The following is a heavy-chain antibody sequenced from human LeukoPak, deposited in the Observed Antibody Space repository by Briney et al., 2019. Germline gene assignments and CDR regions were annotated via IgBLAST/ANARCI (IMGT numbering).Heavy chain of an antibody. CDR3: ASWEAAAGPSYYYYYMDV. CDR2: INPNSGGT. J-gene: IGHJ6*03. CDR1: GYTFTGYY. Sequence: GASVKVSCKASGYTFTGYYMHWVRQAPGQGLEWMGRINPNSGGTNYAQKFQGRVTMTRDTSISTAYMELSRLRSDDTAVYYCASWEAAAGPSYYYYYMDVWGKGTTVTVSS. D-gene: IGHD6-13*01. V-gene: IGHV1-2*06.